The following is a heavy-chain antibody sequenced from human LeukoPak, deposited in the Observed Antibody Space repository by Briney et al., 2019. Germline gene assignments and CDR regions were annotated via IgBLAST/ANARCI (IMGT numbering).Heavy chain of an antibody. CDR3: ARAYDSSGYYSLYYYYYMDV. Sequence: GGSLRLSCAASGFTFSSYWMSWVRQAPGKGLEWVANIKQDGSEKYYVDSVKGRFTISRDNAKNSLYLQMNSLRAEDTAVYYCARAYDSSGYYSLYYYYYMDVWGKGTTVTISS. CDR1: GFTFSSYW. V-gene: IGHV3-7*01. D-gene: IGHD3-22*01. J-gene: IGHJ6*03. CDR2: IKQDGSEK.